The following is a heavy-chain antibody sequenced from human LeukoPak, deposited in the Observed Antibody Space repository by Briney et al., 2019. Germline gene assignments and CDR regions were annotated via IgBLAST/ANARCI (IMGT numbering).Heavy chain of an antibody. D-gene: IGHD2-8*02. CDR2: ISGFNGDT. V-gene: IGHV1-18*03. CDR3: ATSGGVDVPVAGFDY. J-gene: IGHJ4*02. Sequence: ASVKVSFKASGVTFTSHFISWVRQAPGQGLEWMGWISGFNGDTIYAQKYKDRFTMTTDTSTATAYMDLRSLRSDDMAVYYCATSGGVDVPVAGFDYWGQGTLVTVSS. CDR1: GVTFTSHF.